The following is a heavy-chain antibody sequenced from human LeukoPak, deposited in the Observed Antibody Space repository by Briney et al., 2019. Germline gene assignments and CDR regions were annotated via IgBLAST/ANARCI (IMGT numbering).Heavy chain of an antibody. J-gene: IGHJ5*01. CDR1: GASVNRNY. CDR3: ARGHCAGGNCYVLGA. CDR2: IYDIGDT. V-gene: IGHV4-59*02. Sequence: TSETLSLTCNVSGASVNRNYWTWIRQPPGKGLEWIGYIYDIGDTKSNPSLKSRVTISMDTPKNQFSLKLTSVTPADTAVYYCARGHCAGGNCYVLGAWGHGTLVTVS. D-gene: IGHD2-8*02.